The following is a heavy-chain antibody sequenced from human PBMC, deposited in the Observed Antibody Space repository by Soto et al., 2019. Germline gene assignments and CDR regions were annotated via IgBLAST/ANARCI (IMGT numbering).Heavy chain of an antibody. CDR2: IYPGDSDS. V-gene: IGHV5-51*01. Sequence: RGESLKISCKASGYTFTSYWIGWVRQMPGKGLEWMGIIYPGDSDSRYSLSFQGRATISVDRSISTAYLQWSSLKASDTALYYCARGHCSSTTCYKAGFDPWGQGTLVTVSS. J-gene: IGHJ5*02. CDR3: ARGHCSSTTCYKAGFDP. CDR1: GYTFTSYW. D-gene: IGHD2-2*02.